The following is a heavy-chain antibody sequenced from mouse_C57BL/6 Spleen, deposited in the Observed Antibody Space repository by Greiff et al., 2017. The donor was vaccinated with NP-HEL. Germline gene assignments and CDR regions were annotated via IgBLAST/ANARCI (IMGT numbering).Heavy chain of an antibody. CDR1: GYTFTSYW. CDR3: AQTGTAVFAY. J-gene: IGHJ3*01. V-gene: IGHV1-64*01. D-gene: IGHD4-1*01. CDR2: IHPNSGST. Sequence: QVQLQQSGAELVKPGASVKLSCKASGYTFTSYWMHWVKQRPGQGLEWIGMIHPNSGSTNYNEKFKSKATLTVDKSSSTAYMQLSSLTSEDSAVYYCAQTGTAVFAYGGRGTLVTVSA.